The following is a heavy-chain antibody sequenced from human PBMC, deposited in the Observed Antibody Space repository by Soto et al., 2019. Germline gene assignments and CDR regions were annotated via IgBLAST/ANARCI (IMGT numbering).Heavy chain of an antibody. CDR2: MNPNSGNT. CDR3: AREHSGYSSIDY. D-gene: IGHD3-22*01. CDR1: GYTFTSYD. V-gene: IGHV1-8*01. J-gene: IGHJ4*02. Sequence: ASVKVSCKASGYTFTSYDINWVLQATGQGLEWMGWMNPNSGNTVYAQKFQGRVTMTRHTSISTAYMELSSLRSEDTAVYYCAREHSGYSSIDYWGQGTLVTVSS.